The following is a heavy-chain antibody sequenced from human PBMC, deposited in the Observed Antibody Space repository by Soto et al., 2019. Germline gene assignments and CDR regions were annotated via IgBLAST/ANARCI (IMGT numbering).Heavy chain of an antibody. V-gene: IGHV3-15*07. D-gene: IGHD5-12*01. Sequence: EVQLVESGGDLVKPGGSLILSCAASGFTFDKAWMNWVRRAPGKGLEWVGRIKTKTDGGTTDYAAPVKGRFVISRDDSKNTLYLQMNSLKTEDAAVYYCTTGYATIYSYGMDVWGQGPTVTVSS. J-gene: IGHJ6*02. CDR3: TTGYATIYSYGMDV. CDR2: IKTKTDGGTT. CDR1: GFTFDKAW.